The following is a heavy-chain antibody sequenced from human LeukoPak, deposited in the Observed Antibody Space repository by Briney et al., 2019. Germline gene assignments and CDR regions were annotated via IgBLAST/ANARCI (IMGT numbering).Heavy chain of an antibody. CDR2: VKSKTDGGTT. CDR3: TTVGTTSPIAEEYFDY. CDR1: GFTFDNAW. V-gene: IGHV3-15*01. J-gene: IGHJ4*02. Sequence: GGSLRLSCAASGFTFDNAWMNWVRQSPGKGLEWVGRVKSKTDGGTTDYAAPVKGRFTISRDDSENTLFLQLNSLKTEDTALYYCTTVGTTSPIAEEYFDYWGQGTLVTVSS. D-gene: IGHD1-26*01.